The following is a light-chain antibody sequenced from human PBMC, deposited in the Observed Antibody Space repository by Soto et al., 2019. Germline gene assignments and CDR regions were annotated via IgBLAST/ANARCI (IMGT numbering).Light chain of an antibody. CDR2: KTS. V-gene: IGKV1-5*03. CDR1: ESNSRW. Sequence: DIQMTQSPSTLSASVGDRVTITCRANESNSRWLAWYQQKPGKPPKLLIYKTSTLQSGVPSRFSGSGSGPEFTLTNNGLQPDDFASYYCQQYNYYSRTFGQGTKVDIK. CDR3: QQYNYYSRT. J-gene: IGKJ1*01.